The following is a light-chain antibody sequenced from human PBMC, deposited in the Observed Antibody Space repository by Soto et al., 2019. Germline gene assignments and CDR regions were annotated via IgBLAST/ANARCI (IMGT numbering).Light chain of an antibody. CDR3: QQYNTWPPLT. CDR2: GAS. J-gene: IGKJ1*01. V-gene: IGKV3-15*01. Sequence: EVVMTQSPATLSASPGETVTLSCRASQGVNSNLAWYQQKPGQAPRLLIYGASSRSTGVPARFSGSGSATEFTLTIRTLQSEDFPAYYCQQYNTWPPLTFGLGTKLDFK. CDR1: QGVNSN.